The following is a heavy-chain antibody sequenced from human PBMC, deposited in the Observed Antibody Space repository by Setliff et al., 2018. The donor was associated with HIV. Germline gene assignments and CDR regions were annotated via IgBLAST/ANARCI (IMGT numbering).Heavy chain of an antibody. CDR1: GFTFHDYT. J-gene: IGHJ4*02. V-gene: IGHV3-43*01. CDR2: ISWDGGST. CDR3: VRDRMEYSVGYYFDS. Sequence: GGSLRLSCAASGFTFHDYTMHWVRQAPGKGLEWVSLISWDGGSTYNADSVKGRFTISRDNSKNSLYLQMNSLRTEDTALYYCVRDRMEYSVGYYFDSWGQGTLVTVSS. D-gene: IGHD4-4*01.